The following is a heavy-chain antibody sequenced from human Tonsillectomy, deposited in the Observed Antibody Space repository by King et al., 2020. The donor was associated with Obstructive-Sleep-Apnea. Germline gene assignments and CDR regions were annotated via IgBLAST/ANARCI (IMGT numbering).Heavy chain of an antibody. CDR1: GFTFSSYG. V-gene: IGHV3-30*18. J-gene: IGHJ4*02. D-gene: IGHD4-17*01. Sequence: VQLVESGGGVVQPGKSLRLSCAASGFTFSSYGMHWVRQAPGKGLEWVAVISYDGSKKYYADSVKGRFTISRDNSKNTLYLQMNSLRSEDTAVYYCAKAWTVTTLQCACDDWGQGTLVTVSS. CDR3: AKAWTVTTLQCACDD. CDR2: ISYDGSKK.